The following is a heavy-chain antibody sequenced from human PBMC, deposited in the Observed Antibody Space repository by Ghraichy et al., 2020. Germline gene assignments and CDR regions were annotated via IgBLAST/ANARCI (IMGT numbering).Heavy chain of an antibody. Sequence: ETLSLTCAVYGGSFSGYYWSWIRQPPGKGLEWIGSIYHSGSTYYNPSLKSRVTISVDTSKNQFSLKLSSVTAADTAVYYCARAYYGPDYWGQGTLVTVSS. V-gene: IGHV4-34*01. CDR2: IYHSGST. D-gene: IGHD3-10*01. CDR1: GGSFSGYY. J-gene: IGHJ4*02. CDR3: ARAYYGPDY.